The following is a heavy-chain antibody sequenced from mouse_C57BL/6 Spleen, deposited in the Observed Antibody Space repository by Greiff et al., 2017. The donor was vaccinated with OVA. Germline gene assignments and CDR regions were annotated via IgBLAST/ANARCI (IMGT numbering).Heavy chain of an antibody. CDR2: IDPETGGT. Sequence: QVQLQQSGAELVRPGASVTLSCKASGYTFTDYEMHWVKQTPVHGLEWIGAIDPETGGTAYNQKFKGKAILTADKSSSTAYMELRSLTSEDSAVYYGTRGGGYDDAYWGQGTLVTVSA. D-gene: IGHD2-2*01. J-gene: IGHJ3*01. V-gene: IGHV1-15*01. CDR3: TRGGGYDDAY. CDR1: GYTFTDYE.